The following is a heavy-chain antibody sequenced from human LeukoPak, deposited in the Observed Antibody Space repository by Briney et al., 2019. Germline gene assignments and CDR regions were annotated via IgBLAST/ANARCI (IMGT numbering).Heavy chain of an antibody. J-gene: IGHJ4*02. V-gene: IGHV3-48*03. CDR1: GFTFSSFE. Sequence: PGGSLRLSCAASGFTFSSFEMHWVRQAPGKGLEWVSCITASGIIIYSADSVKGRFTFSRDNARNSLYLQMNSLRAEDTAVYFCTRDGPANSFDFWGQGTLVTVSS. CDR2: ITASGIII. CDR3: TRDGPANSFDF.